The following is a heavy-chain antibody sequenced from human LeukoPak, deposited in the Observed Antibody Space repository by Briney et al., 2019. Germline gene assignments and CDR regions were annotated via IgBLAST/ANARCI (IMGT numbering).Heavy chain of an antibody. V-gene: IGHV3-74*01. J-gene: IGHJ5*02. CDR3: ARDKSIAAAGVIVS. CDR1: GFTFNNYW. D-gene: IGHD6-13*01. CDR2: INTDGTSI. Sequence: GGSLRLSCAASGFTFNNYWMHWVRQAPGKGLVWVSRINTDGTSINYADSVKGRFTISRDNAKNTLYLQMNSLRAEDTAVYYCARDKSIAAAGVIVSWGQGTLVTVSS.